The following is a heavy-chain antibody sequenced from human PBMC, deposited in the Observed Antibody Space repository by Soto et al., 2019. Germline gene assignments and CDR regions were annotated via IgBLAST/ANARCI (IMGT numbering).Heavy chain of an antibody. D-gene: IGHD1-26*01. Sequence: ASVKVSCKASGYTFTSYDINWVRQATGQGLEWMGWMNPNSGNTGYAQKFQGRVTMTRNTSISTAYMELSSLRSEDTAVYYCARDSWSYYHYYYYGMDVWGQGTTVTVSS. CDR3: ARDSWSYYHYYYYGMDV. V-gene: IGHV1-8*01. J-gene: IGHJ6*02. CDR1: GYTFTSYD. CDR2: MNPNSGNT.